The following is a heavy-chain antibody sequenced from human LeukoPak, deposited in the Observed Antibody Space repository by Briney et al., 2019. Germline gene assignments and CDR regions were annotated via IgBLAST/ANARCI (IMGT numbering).Heavy chain of an antibody. J-gene: IGHJ5*02. D-gene: IGHD2-21*01. V-gene: IGHV4-34*01. CDR2: INHSGST. Sequence: KASETLSLTCAVYGGSFSGYYWSWIRQPPGKGLEWIGEINHSGSTNYNPSLKSRVTISVDTSKNQFSLKLSSVTAADTAVYYCARHALVVPHLSQSFDPWGQGTLVTVSS. CDR3: ARHALVVPHLSQSFDP. CDR1: GGSFSGYY.